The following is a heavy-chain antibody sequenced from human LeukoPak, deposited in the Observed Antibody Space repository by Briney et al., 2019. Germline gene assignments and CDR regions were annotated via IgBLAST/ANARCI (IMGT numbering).Heavy chain of an antibody. J-gene: IGHJ4*02. CDR2: ISGSDT. CDR1: GFNSRGSA. Sequence: GGSLRLSCAASGFNSRGSAMSWVRQIPGKGLEWVSGISGSDTFIADSVKGRFTISRDDSENTLYLQMNSLRVEDTAVYYCARDRGSLLDTAHLDYWGQGTQVTVCS. D-gene: IGHD3/OR15-3a*01. CDR3: ARDRGSLLDTAHLDY. V-gene: IGHV3-23*01.